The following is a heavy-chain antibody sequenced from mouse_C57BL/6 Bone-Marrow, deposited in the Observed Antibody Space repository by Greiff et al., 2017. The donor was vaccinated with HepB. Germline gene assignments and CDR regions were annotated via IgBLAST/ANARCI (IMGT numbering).Heavy chain of an antibody. Sequence: EVKLMESGGDLVKPGGSLKLSCAASGFTFSSYGMSWVRQTPDKRLEWVATISSGGSYTYYPDSVTGRFTISRDNAKNTLYLQMSSLKSEDTAMYYCASYGSSPWFAYWGQGTLVTVSA. D-gene: IGHD1-1*01. J-gene: IGHJ3*01. CDR1: GFTFSSYG. CDR3: ASYGSSPWFAY. V-gene: IGHV5-6*01. CDR2: ISSGGSYT.